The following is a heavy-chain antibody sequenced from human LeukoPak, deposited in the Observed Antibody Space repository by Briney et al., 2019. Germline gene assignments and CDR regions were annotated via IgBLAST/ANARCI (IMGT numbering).Heavy chain of an antibody. V-gene: IGHV3-48*03. Sequence: PGGSLRLSCEASGFTFSSYEMNWVRQAPGKGLEWISYISSSAGDIYYAVSVKGRFIISRDNAKNSLYLQMNSLRAEDTAVYYCARDRGYSYGPFDYWGQGTLVTVSS. CDR1: GFTFSSYE. J-gene: IGHJ4*02. CDR2: ISSSAGDI. CDR3: ARDRGYSYGPFDY. D-gene: IGHD5-18*01.